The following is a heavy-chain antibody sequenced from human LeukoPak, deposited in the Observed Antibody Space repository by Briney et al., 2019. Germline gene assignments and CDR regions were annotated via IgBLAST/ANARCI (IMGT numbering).Heavy chain of an antibody. CDR2: INPSGGST. CDR1: GYTFTSYY. J-gene: IGHJ4*02. D-gene: IGHD3-16*02. CDR3: ARVRLGELSLGGPFDY. V-gene: IGHV1-46*01. Sequence: GASVKVSCKASGYTFTSYYMHWVRQAPGQGLEWMGIINPSGGSTSYAQKFQGRVTMTRDTSTSTVYMELSSLRSEDTAVYYCARVRLGELSLGGPFDYWGQGTLVTVSS.